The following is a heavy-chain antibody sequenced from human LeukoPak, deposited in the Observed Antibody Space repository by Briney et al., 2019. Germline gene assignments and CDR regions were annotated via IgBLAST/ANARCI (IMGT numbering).Heavy chain of an antibody. D-gene: IGHD5-18*01. CDR3: ATLGYSDGTDY. Sequence: SEALSLTCAVSGDSISSGNYYWTWIRQPAGEGLEWIGRFYTSGSPNYNPSLKSRVTISVDTSKNQFSIELRSVTAADTAVYYCATLGYSDGTDYWGQGTLVTVSS. J-gene: IGHJ4*02. CDR2: FYTSGSP. CDR1: GDSISSGNYY. V-gene: IGHV4-61*02.